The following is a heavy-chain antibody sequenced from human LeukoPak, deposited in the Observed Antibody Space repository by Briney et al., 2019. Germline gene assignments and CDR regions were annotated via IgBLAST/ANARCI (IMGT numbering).Heavy chain of an antibody. J-gene: IGHJ6*03. CDR2: MNPNSGNT. CDR1: GYTFTSYD. V-gene: IGHV1-8*03. CDR3: ARGKSIEDYYYYYMDV. Sequence: GASVKVSCKASGYTFTSYDINWVRQATGQGLEWMGWMNPNSGNTGYAQKLQGRVPITRNTSISTAYMELSSLRSEDTAVYYCARGKSIEDYYYYYMDVWGKGTTVTVSS.